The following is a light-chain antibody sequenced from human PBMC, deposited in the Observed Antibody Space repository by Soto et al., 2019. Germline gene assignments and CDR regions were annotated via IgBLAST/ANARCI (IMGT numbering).Light chain of an antibody. CDR3: QQRSNWPGT. CDR1: QSVSSSY. V-gene: IGKV3D-20*02. CDR2: GAS. J-gene: IGKJ1*01. Sequence: IVLAEISRTLSFSPGERAPVSCRASQSVSSSYLAWYQQKPGQAPRLLIYGASSRATGIPDRFSGSGSGTDFTLTISSLEPEDFAVYYCQQRSNWPGTFGQGTKVDIK.